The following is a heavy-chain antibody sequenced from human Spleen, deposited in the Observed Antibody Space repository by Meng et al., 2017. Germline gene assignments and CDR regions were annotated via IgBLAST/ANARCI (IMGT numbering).Heavy chain of an antibody. CDR2: ISSSSSYI. J-gene: IGHJ4*02. CDR3: ARDRYYDSSGYYY. CDR1: GFTFSSYS. Sequence: GGSLRLSCAASGFTFSSYSMNWVRQAPGKGLEWVSSISSSSSYIYYADSVKGRFTISRDNAKNSPYLQMNSLRAEDTAVYYCARDRYYDSSGYYYWGQGTLVTVSS. V-gene: IGHV3-21*01. D-gene: IGHD3-22*01.